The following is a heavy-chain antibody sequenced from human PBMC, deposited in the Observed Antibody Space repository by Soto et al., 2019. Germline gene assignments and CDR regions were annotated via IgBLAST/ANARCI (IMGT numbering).Heavy chain of an antibody. CDR2: IIPIFGTP. Sequence: QVQLVQSGAEVKKPGSSLKVSCKPSGGTFTNYAFSWVRQAPGQGLEWMGGIIPIFGTPDYAQNFQGRVTITADESTQTASMELSSLRSDDTAVYYCARERSVGYCITTTCPKPFYYYAMDVWGQGTTVTVSS. V-gene: IGHV1-69*12. CDR3: ARERSVGYCITTTCPKPFYYYAMDV. CDR1: GGTFTNYA. J-gene: IGHJ6*02. D-gene: IGHD2-2*01.